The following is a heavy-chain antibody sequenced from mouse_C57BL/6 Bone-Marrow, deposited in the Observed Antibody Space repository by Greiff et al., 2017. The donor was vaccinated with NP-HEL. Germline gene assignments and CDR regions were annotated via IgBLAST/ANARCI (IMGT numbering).Heavy chain of an antibody. J-gene: IGHJ3*01. CDR2: IFPGSGGT. CDR3: ARDGNYLAWFAY. D-gene: IGHD2-1*01. V-gene: IGHV1-56*01. Sequence: LQESGPELVRPGASVKISCKAPGYTFTSHWMQWVRPRPGQGLAWIGEIFPGSGGTSYNEKFKGTATLTVDTSSSTAYMQLSSLTSEDSAVYFCARDGNYLAWFAYWGQGTLVTVSA. CDR1: GYTFTSHW.